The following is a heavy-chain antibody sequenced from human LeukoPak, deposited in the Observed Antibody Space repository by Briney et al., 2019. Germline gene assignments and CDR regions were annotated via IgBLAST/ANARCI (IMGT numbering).Heavy chain of an antibody. CDR3: ATLEPYVGKDAFDI. J-gene: IGHJ3*02. V-gene: IGHV1-2*06. Sequence: ASVKVSCKASGYTFTGDYMHWVRQAPGQGLEWMGRINPNSGGTNYAQKFQGRVTMTRDTSISTAYKELSRLRSDDTAVYYCATLEPYVGKDAFDIWGQGTMVTVSS. D-gene: IGHD1-26*01. CDR2: INPNSGGT. CDR1: GYTFTGDY.